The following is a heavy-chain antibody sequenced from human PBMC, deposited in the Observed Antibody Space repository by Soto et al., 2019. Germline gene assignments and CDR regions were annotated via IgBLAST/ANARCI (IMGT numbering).Heavy chain of an antibody. CDR1: GFTFSSYL. J-gene: IGHJ6*02. D-gene: IGHD4-17*01. CDR2: IKQDGSEK. CDR3: ARDLSATVYYYGMDV. Sequence: VGSLRLSCAASGFTFSSYLMRWVRQAPGKGLEWVANIKQDGSEKYYVDSVKGRFTISRDNAKNSLYLQMNSLRAEDTAVYYCARDLSATVYYYGMDVWGQGTKVTVSS. V-gene: IGHV3-7*01.